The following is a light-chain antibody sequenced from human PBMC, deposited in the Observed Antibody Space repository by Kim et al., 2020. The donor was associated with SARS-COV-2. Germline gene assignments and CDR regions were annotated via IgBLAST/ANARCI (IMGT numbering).Light chain of an antibody. V-gene: IGLV1-44*01. CDR3: ATWDDRLNGVL. CDR2: VNN. Sequence: ELTQPPSASGTPGQRVTISCSGSSSNIGSNDVNWYQQLPGTAPKLLVSVNNHRPSGVPDRISAAKSGTSASLAISGLRSEDEADYYCATWDDRLNGVLFGGGTQLTVL. J-gene: IGLJ2*01. CDR1: SSNIGSND.